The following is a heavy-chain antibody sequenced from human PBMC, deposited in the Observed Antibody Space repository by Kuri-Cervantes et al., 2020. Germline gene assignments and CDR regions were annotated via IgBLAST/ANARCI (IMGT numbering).Heavy chain of an antibody. J-gene: IGHJ3*02. CDR3: AHRHGVAVASGAFDI. Sequence: SGPTLVKPTQTLTLTCTFSGFSLSTSGVGVGWIRQPPGKALEWLALIYWDDDKRYSPSLKSRLTITKDTSKNQVVLTMTNMDPVDTATYYCAHRHGVAVASGAFDICGQGTMVTVSS. D-gene: IGHD6-19*01. CDR1: GFSLSTSGVG. CDR2: IYWDDDK. V-gene: IGHV2-5*02.